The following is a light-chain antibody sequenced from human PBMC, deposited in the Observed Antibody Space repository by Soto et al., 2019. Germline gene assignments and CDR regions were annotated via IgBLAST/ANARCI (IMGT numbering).Light chain of an antibody. CDR1: QSISSW. Sequence: DIQMTQSPSTLSASVGDRVTITCRASQSISSWLAWYQQKLGRAPRLLIYDASSLESGVPSRFSGSGYGTEFTLTISSLQPDDFETYYCQQYNTSSSLTFGSGTQVEIK. J-gene: IGKJ4*01. V-gene: IGKV1-5*01. CDR3: QQYNTSSSLT. CDR2: DAS.